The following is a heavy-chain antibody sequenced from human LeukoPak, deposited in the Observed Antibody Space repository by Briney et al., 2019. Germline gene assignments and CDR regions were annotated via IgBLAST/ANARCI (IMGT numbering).Heavy chain of an antibody. D-gene: IGHD3-22*01. CDR2: IHYSGRT. Sequence: SETLSLTCTVSGGSISGYYWSWIRQPPGKGLEWIGYIHYSGRTDYNPSLKSRVTISIDTSRNQFSLKVNSVTAADTAVYYCASLTLSDTSGYGEFDYWGQGTLVTVSS. J-gene: IGHJ4*02. V-gene: IGHV4-59*08. CDR3: ASLTLSDTSGYGEFDY. CDR1: GGSISGYY.